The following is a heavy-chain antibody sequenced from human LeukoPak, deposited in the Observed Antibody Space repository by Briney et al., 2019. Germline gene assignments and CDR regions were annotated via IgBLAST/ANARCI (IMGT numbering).Heavy chain of an antibody. V-gene: IGHV4-39*01. CDR2: IYYSGST. D-gene: IGHD5-18*01. Sequence: SETLSLTCTVSGGSISSYYWGWIRQPPGKGLEWIGSIYYSGSTYYNPSLKSRVTISVDTSKDQFSLKLSSVNAADTAVYFCARLRAGHSPRYYFDNWGQGTLATVSS. CDR3: ARLRAGHSPRYYFDN. J-gene: IGHJ4*02. CDR1: GGSISSYY.